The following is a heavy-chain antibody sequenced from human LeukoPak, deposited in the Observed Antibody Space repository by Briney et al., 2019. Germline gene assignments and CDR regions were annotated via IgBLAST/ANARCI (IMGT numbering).Heavy chain of an antibody. J-gene: IGHJ4*02. CDR3: ARSMNIVVVPAAGIDY. CDR2: IHWNGGST. D-gene: IGHD2-2*01. V-gene: IGHV3-20*04. Sequence: GGSLRLSCAASGFTFDEYGMSWVRQAPGKGLEWVAGIHWNGGSTAYADSVKGRFTISRDNAKNSLYLQMNSLRAEDTAFYFCARSMNIVVVPAAGIDYWGQGTLVSVSS. CDR1: GFTFDEYG.